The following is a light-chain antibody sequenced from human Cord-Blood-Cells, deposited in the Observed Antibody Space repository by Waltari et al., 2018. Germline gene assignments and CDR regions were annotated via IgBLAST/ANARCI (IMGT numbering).Light chain of an antibody. CDR3: SSYTSSSTYV. Sequence: QSALTQPASVSGSPGQSITISCTGTSSDVGGYNYVSWYQQHPGKAPKHMIYDVSKRPSGFSNRFSGSKSGNTASLTISGLQAEDEADYYCSSYTSSSTYVFGTGTKVTVL. CDR2: DVS. J-gene: IGLJ1*01. V-gene: IGLV2-14*01. CDR1: SSDVGGYNY.